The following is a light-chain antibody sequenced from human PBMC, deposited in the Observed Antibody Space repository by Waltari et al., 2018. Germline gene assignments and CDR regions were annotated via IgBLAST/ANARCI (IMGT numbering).Light chain of an antibody. CDR2: KDS. CDR1: ALPKQY. Sequence: SYELTQPPSVSVSPGQTARITCSGDALPKQYAYWYQQKPGQAPVLLIYKDSQRPSGIPERFSASSSATTGTLTISGVQAEDEADYYCQSADSSSMYWVFGGGTKLTVL. J-gene: IGLJ3*02. V-gene: IGLV3-25*03. CDR3: QSADSSSMYWV.